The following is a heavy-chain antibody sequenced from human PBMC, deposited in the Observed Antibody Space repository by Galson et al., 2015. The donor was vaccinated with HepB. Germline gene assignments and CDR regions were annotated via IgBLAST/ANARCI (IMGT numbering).Heavy chain of an antibody. D-gene: IGHD2-2*02. V-gene: IGHV1-2*06. J-gene: IGHJ4*02. CDR3: ARTRIVVAPAAIPYDY. CDR1: GYTFSGYY. Sequence: SVKVSCKASGYTFSGYYMHWVRQAPGQGLEWMGRINPNSGGTNYAQKFQGRVTMTRDTSISTAYMELSRLRSDDTAVYYCARTRIVVAPAAIPYDYWGQGTLVTVSS. CDR2: INPNSGGT.